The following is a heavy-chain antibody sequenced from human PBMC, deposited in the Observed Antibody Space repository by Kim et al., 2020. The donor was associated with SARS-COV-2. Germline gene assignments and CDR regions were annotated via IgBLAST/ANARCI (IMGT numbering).Heavy chain of an antibody. CDR1: GASMSGY. CDR3: AWLDYGDYNEAFDL. J-gene: IGHJ3*01. D-gene: IGHD4-17*01. CDR2: VYHTGSA. Sequence: SETLSLTCAVSGASMSGYWSWIRQPPGKSPEWIAYVYHTGSASYNPSLKSRATMSIDTSTNHISLKLTSLTAADTAIYYCAWLDYGDYNEAFDLWGPGTLVTVSS. V-gene: IGHV4-59*08.